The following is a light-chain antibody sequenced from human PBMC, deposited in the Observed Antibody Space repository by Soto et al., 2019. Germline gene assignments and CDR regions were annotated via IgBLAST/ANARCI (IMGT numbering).Light chain of an antibody. V-gene: IGKV3-20*01. CDR3: QQYGSSPLLT. J-gene: IGKJ3*01. CDR2: TAS. CDR1: QTVSSNY. Sequence: ESVLTQSPGTLSLSPGERATLSCRASQTVSSNYLAWYQQKPGQAPRLLIYTASSRATGIPDRFSGSGSGTDFTLTISRLEPEDFAVYYCQQYGSSPLLTFGPGTKVDI.